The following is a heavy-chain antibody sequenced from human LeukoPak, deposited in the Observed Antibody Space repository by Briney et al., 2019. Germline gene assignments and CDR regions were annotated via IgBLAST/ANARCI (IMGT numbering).Heavy chain of an antibody. CDR1: GYTLTELF. D-gene: IGHD3-10*01. CDR3: ATDQGVRGGGAFDI. J-gene: IGHJ3*02. CDR2: FDPEDGET. Sequence: ASVKVSCKVSGYTLTELFMHWVRQAPGKGLEWMGGFDPEDGETIYAQKFQGRVTMTEDTSTDTAYMEPSSLRSEDTAVYYCATDQGVRGGGAFDIWGQGTMVTVSS. V-gene: IGHV1-24*01.